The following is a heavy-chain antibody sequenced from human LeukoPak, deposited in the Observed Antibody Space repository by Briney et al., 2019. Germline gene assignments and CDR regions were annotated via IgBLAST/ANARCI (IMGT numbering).Heavy chain of an antibody. V-gene: IGHV3-30*02. D-gene: IGHD7-27*01. CDR1: GFTFSSYG. J-gene: IGHJ4*02. CDR2: IRYDGSNK. Sequence: GGSLRLSCAASGFTFSSYGMHWVRQAPGKGLEWVSFIRYDGSNKYYADSVKGRFTLSRDNARNSLYLQMNNLRVEDTAVYYCGRGHWGLDSWGQGTLVSVSS. CDR3: GRGHWGLDS.